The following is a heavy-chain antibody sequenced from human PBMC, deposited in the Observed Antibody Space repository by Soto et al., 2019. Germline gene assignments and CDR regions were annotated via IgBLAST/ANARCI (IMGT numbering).Heavy chain of an antibody. CDR2: IYYSGST. CDR1: GGSISSSSYY. V-gene: IGHV4-39*01. Sequence: QLQLQESGPGLVKPSETLSLTCTVSGGSISSSSYYWGWIRQPPGKGLEWIGSIYYSGSTYYNPSLTSRVPXPXAXSXXQFSLELNSVTAADTAVYYCASFNLGYCSGGTCYYWGQGTLVTVSS. CDR3: ASFNLGYCSGGTCYY. J-gene: IGHJ4*02. D-gene: IGHD2-15*01.